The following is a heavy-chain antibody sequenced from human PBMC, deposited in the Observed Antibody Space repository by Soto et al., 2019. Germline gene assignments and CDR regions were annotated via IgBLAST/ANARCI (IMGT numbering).Heavy chain of an antibody. V-gene: IGHV1-3*01. CDR1: GFSFTSYS. J-gene: IGHJ4*02. CDR2: IKPGRGKT. CDR3: ARWIDNGYFDY. D-gene: IGHD4-17*01. Sequence: QGQLVQSGAEVKKPGASVKVSCGTSGFSFTSYSFHWVRQAPAQGLQWMGLIKPGRGKTKYSQQFQGRVTFTWDTSANTVYMELSRLTSEDTSVFYCARWIDNGYFDYWGQGTLVTVSA.